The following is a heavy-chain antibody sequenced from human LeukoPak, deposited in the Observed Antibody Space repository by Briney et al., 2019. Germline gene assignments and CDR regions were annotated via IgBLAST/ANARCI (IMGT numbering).Heavy chain of an antibody. D-gene: IGHD5-24*01. J-gene: IGHJ4*02. V-gene: IGHV3-7*04. Sequence: GRSLRLSCVASGFTFSSYGMYWVRQAPGKGLEWVANIKQDGSKRSYVDSVKGRFTISRDNAKNSLYLQMNSLRAEDTAIYYCTRVGYIDEGIDYWGQGTLVTVSS. CDR1: GFTFSSYG. CDR2: IKQDGSKR. CDR3: TRVGYIDEGIDY.